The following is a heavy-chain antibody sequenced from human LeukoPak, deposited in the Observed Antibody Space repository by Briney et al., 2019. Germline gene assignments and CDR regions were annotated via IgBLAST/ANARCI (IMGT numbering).Heavy chain of an antibody. D-gene: IGHD4-17*01. Sequence: SETLSLTCTVSGGSISSYYWSWIRQPPGKGLEWIGYIYYSGSTNYNPSLKSRVTISVDTSKNQFSLKLSSVTAADTAVYYCARGHDYGDYGYWGQGTLVTVSS. CDR3: ARGHDYGDYGY. CDR2: IYYSGST. CDR1: GGSISSYY. V-gene: IGHV4-59*01. J-gene: IGHJ4*02.